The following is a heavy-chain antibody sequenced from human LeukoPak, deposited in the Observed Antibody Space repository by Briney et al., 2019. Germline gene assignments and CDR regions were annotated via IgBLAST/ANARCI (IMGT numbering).Heavy chain of an antibody. CDR2: IYYSGST. CDR3: ASAPLLDSSGYYYDRFDY. CDR1: GGSISSGGYY. V-gene: IGHV4-31*03. J-gene: IGHJ4*02. Sequence: SETLSLTCTVSGGSISSGGYYWRWIRQHPGKGLEWIGYIYYSGSTYYNPSLKSRVTISVDTSKNQFSLKLSSVTAADTAVYYCASAPLLDSSGYYYDRFDYWGQGTLVTVSS. D-gene: IGHD3-22*01.